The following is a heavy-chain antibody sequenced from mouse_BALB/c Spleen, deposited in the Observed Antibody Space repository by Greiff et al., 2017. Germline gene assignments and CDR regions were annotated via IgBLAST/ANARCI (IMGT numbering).Heavy chain of an antibody. CDR1: GYTFTDYE. CDR3: TRESMDY. Sequence: VQVVESGAELVRPGASVTLSCKASGYTFTDYEMHWVKQTPVHGLEWIGAIDPETGGTAYNQKFKGKATLTADKSSSTAYMELRSLTSEDSAVYYCTRESMDYWGQGTSVTVSS. V-gene: IGHV1-15*01. CDR2: IDPETGGT. J-gene: IGHJ4*01.